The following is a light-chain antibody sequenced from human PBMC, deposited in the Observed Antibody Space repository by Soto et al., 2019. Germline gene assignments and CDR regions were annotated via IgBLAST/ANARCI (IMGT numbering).Light chain of an antibody. CDR3: SQYTTSSTFV. CDR1: ISDIGAYNF. Sequence: QSALTQPASVSGSPGQSITISCTGTISDIGAYNFVSWYQQHLGKAPILMIYHVTDRPSGVSNRFSASKSGNTASLTISGLQAEDEADYYCSQYTTSSTFVFGTGTKVPLL. J-gene: IGLJ1*01. V-gene: IGLV2-14*01. CDR2: HVT.